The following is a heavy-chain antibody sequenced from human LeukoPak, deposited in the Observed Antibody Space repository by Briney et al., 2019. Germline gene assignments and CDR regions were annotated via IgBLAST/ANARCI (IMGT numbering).Heavy chain of an antibody. D-gene: IGHD6-6*01. Sequence: GGSLRLSCAASGFTFSNAWMSWVRQAPGKGLEWVGRIKNKTDGGTTDYAAPVKGRFTISRDDSKNTLYLQMNSLKTEDTAVYYCTTLDRLLAAPFDYWGQGTLVTVSS. CDR3: TTLDRLLAAPFDY. J-gene: IGHJ4*02. V-gene: IGHV3-15*01. CDR1: GFTFSNAW. CDR2: IKNKTDGGTT.